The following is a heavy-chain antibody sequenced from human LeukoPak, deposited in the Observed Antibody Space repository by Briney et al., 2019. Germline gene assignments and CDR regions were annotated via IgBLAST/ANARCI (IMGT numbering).Heavy chain of an antibody. CDR1: GFTFSSYG. D-gene: IGHD4-17*01. V-gene: IGHV3-30*18. J-gene: IGHJ6*02. Sequence: PGGSLRLSCAASGFTFSSYGMHWVRQAPGKGLEWVAVISYDGSNKYYADSVKGRFTISRDNSKNTLYLQMNSLRAEDTAVYYCAKIRATVTTAGGYCYYYGMDVWGQGTTVTVSS. CDR2: ISYDGSNK. CDR3: AKIRATVTTAGGYCYYYGMDV.